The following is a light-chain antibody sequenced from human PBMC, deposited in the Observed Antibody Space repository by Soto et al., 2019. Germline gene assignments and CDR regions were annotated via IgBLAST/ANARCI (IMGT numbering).Light chain of an antibody. J-gene: IGLJ1*01. CDR1: SSNIGAGYD. Sequence: QCVLTQPPSVSGAPGQRVTISCTWSSSNIGAGYDVHWYQQLPGTAPKLLIFGNNNRPSGVPDRFSGSKSGTSASLAITGLQAEDEADYYCQSYDGRLSGYVFGTGTKVTVL. CDR2: GNN. V-gene: IGLV1-40*01. CDR3: QSYDGRLSGYV.